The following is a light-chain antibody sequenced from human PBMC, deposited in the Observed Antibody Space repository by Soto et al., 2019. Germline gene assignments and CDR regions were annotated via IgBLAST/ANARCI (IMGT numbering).Light chain of an antibody. CDR2: ETS. CDR3: QQYSAYPLT. V-gene: IGKV1-5*03. Sequence: IQMTQSPSTLSSSLGDRVTITCRASQSISGWLAWYQQKPGKAPKLLIYETSKLHSGVPSRFSGSGAATDFTLTISRLQPDDFATYYCQQYSAYPLTFGGGTKVEIK. CDR1: QSISGW. J-gene: IGKJ4*01.